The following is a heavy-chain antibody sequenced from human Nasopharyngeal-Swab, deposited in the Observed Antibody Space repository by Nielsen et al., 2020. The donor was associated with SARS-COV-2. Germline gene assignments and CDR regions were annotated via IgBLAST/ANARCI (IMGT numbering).Heavy chain of an antibody. J-gene: IGHJ4*02. CDR3: ASSINYDSSGYYDY. CDR1: GFTFDDYA. Sequence: GGSLRLSCAASGFTFDDYAMHWVRQAPGKGLEWVSGISWNSGSIGCADSVKGRFTISRDNAKNSLYLQMNSLRAEDTALYYCASSINYDSSGYYDYWGQGTLVTVSS. CDR2: ISWNSGSI. V-gene: IGHV3-9*01. D-gene: IGHD3-22*01.